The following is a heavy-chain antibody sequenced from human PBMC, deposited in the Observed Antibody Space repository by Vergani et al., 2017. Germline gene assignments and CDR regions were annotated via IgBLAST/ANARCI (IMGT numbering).Heavy chain of an antibody. CDR1: GFTVSSNY. CDR2: GYSGGSI. Sequence: EVQLVESGGGLVQPGGSLRLSCAASGFTVSSNYMSWVRPAPGKGLEWVSVGYSGGSIYYADSVKGRFTIPRDNAKISLYRQMNSLRAEDTSVYYCAKTMYSSSIYYYYGMDVWGQGTTVTVSS. CDR3: AKTMYSSSIYYYYGMDV. J-gene: IGHJ6*02. D-gene: IGHD6-6*01. V-gene: IGHV3-66*01.